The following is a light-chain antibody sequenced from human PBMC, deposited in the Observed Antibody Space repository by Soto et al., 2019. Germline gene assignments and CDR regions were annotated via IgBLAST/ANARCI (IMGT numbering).Light chain of an antibody. CDR1: QTITTW. Sequence: DIQMTQSPSTLPASVGDRVTITCRASQTITTWLAWYQQKPGKAPKLLIYDASTLESGVPSRFSGSGFGTEFSLTISSLQPDDSATYYCQQYSTYSGTFGQGTKVAIK. J-gene: IGKJ1*01. CDR3: QQYSTYSGT. CDR2: DAS. V-gene: IGKV1-5*01.